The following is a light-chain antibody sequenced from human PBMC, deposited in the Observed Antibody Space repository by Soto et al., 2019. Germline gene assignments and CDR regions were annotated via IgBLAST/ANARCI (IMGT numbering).Light chain of an antibody. J-gene: IGKJ4*01. CDR1: QDITNY. V-gene: IGKV1-9*01. CDR3: QQLNAYPHS. Sequence: DIQLTQSPSFLSASAGDRVTITCRASQDITNYLAWYLQKPGKAPKLLIYGASTLQSGVPSRFSGSGSGTEFTLTVSSLQPEDFATYYCQQLNAYPHSLGGGTKVDIK. CDR2: GAS.